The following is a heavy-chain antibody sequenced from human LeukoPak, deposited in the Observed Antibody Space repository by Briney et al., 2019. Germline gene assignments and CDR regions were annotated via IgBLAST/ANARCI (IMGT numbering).Heavy chain of an antibody. D-gene: IGHD3-3*01. V-gene: IGHV4-4*07. Sequence: SETLSLTCTVSGGSISSYYWSWIRQSAGKGLEWIGRIYTSGSTNYNPSLKSRVTMSVDTSKNQFSLKLSSVTAADTAVYYCARDVGDFWSGYYTDYYYYMDVWGKGTTVTVSS. CDR3: ARDVGDFWSGYYTDYYYYMDV. CDR1: GGSISSYY. CDR2: IYTSGST. J-gene: IGHJ6*03.